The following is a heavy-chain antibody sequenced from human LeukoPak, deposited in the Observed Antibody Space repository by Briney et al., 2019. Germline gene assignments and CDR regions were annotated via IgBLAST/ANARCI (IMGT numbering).Heavy chain of an antibody. Sequence: PSQTLSLTCTVSGGSISSGDYYWSRIRQPPGKGLEWIGYIYYSGSTYYNPSLKSRVTISVDTSKNQFSLKLSSVTAADTAVYYCARGRRIAAKIDYWGQGTLVTVSS. J-gene: IGHJ4*02. D-gene: IGHD6-13*01. CDR2: IYYSGST. CDR3: ARGRRIAAKIDY. CDR1: GGSISSGDYY. V-gene: IGHV4-30-4*01.